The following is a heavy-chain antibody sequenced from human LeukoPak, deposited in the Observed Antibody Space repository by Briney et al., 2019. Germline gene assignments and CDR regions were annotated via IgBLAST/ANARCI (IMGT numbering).Heavy chain of an antibody. D-gene: IGHD2-2*01. V-gene: IGHV4-59*08. CDR3: ANANNWSDF. CDR1: GASTTSYF. Sequence: SETLSLTCTVSGASTTSYFWTWIRQPPGKGLEWIGYVFYSGNTDYNPSLKSRVTMSVDTSKSQFSLKLSSVTAADTAVYYCANANNWSDFWGQGTLVTVSS. J-gene: IGHJ5*01. CDR2: VFYSGNT.